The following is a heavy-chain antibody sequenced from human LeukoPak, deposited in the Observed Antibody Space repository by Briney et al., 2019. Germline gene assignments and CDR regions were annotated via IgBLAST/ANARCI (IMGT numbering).Heavy chain of an antibody. CDR3: ARGYDY. D-gene: IGHD3-22*01. V-gene: IGHV4-39*01. J-gene: IGHJ4*02. Sequence: ASETLSLTCTVPGGSISGSHYYWAWIRQPPGKGLEWIGMINYSGNRYYNPSLWSRVTISVDTSTNQFSLNLNSVTAADTAVYYCARGYDYWGQGTLVAVSS. CDR2: INYSGNR. CDR1: GGSISGSHYY.